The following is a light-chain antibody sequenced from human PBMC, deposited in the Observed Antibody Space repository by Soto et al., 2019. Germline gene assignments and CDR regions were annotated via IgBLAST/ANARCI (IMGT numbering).Light chain of an antibody. J-gene: IGLJ3*02. Sequence: QSVLTQPPSASGTPGQRVTISCSGSSSNIGSNTVNWYQQLPGTTPQLLIYSNNQRPSGVPDRFSGSKSGTSASLAISGLPSEDEAYYYCASWDDSLNGPVFGGGTKVTVL. CDR2: SNN. CDR1: SSNIGSNT. V-gene: IGLV1-44*01. CDR3: ASWDDSLNGPV.